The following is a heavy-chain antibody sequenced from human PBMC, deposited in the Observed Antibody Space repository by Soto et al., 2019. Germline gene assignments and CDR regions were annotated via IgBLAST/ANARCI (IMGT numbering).Heavy chain of an antibody. D-gene: IGHD2-2*01. CDR2: IKSKTDGGTT. J-gene: IGHJ5*02. CDR3: TTDIVVVPAANWFDP. CDR1: GFSVSNAG. Sequence: GCTGLACASCGFSVSNAGMGGVLQAQGKGLEWVGRIKSKTDGGTTDYAAPVKGRFTISRDDSKNTLYLQMNSLKTEDTAVYYCTTDIVVVPAANWFDPWGQGTLVTVSS. V-gene: IGHV3-15*01.